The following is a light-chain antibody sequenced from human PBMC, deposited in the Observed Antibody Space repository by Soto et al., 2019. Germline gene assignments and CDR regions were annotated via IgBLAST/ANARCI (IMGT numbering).Light chain of an antibody. V-gene: IGKV3-20*01. CDR1: QTVTNNY. CDR3: QQCAHSPLT. CDR2: DAS. Sequence: EIVLTQSPGTLSLSTGERATLSCRASQTVTNNYLAWFQQKPGQAPRLLIDDASSRATGVPDRFSGSGSGTDFTLTISRLEPEDFAVYYCQQCAHSPLTFGGGTKVEMK. J-gene: IGKJ4*01.